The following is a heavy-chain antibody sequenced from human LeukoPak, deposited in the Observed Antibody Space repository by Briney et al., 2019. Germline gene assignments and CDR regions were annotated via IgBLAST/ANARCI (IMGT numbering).Heavy chain of an antibody. CDR3: ARDEPYYYDSSGYYNDY. CDR1: GFTFSIYA. V-gene: IGHV3-7*01. D-gene: IGHD3-22*01. CDR2: IKQDGSEK. Sequence: GGSLRLSCAVSGFTFSIYAMSWVRQAPGKGLEWVANIKQDGSEKYYVDSVKGRFTISRDNAKNSLYLQMNSLRAEDTAVYYCARDEPYYYDSSGYYNDYWGQGTLVIVSS. J-gene: IGHJ4*02.